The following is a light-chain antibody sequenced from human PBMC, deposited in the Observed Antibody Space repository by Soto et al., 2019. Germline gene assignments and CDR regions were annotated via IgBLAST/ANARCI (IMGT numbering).Light chain of an antibody. CDR2: EGS. CDR3: CSYAGSSTPYV. J-gene: IGLJ1*01. V-gene: IGLV2-23*01. CDR1: SSDVGSYNL. Sequence: QSALTQPASVSGSPGQSITISCTGTSSDVGSYNLVSWYQQNPGKAPKLMTYEGSKRPSGVSNRFSGSKSGNTASLTISGLQAEDEADYYCCSYAGSSTPYVFGTGTKLTVL.